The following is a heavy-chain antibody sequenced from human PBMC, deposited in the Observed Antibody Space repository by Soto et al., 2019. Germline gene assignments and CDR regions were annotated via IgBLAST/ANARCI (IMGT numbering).Heavy chain of an antibody. V-gene: IGHV5-51*01. D-gene: IGHD3-3*01. Sequence: GESLKISCMGSGYKVSTWHNFTSYWIAWVPQKPREGLEWMGIIYPGDSDTRYSPSFQGQVTISADKSINSVYLQRSSLKASDTVTYYCAILAFIFDFVSVYYNDHHFYGIDAWGEGTTVIVSS. J-gene: IGHJ6*04. CDR1: GYKVSTWHNFTSYW. CDR3: AILAFIFDFVSVYYNDHHFYGIDA. CDR2: IYPGDSDT.